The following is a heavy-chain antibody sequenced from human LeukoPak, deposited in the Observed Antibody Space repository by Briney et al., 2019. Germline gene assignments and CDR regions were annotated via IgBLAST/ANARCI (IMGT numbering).Heavy chain of an antibody. Sequence: GASLRLPCAASGFTFSSYAMSWVRQAPGKGLEWVSAISGSGGSTYYADSVKGRFTISRDNSKNTLYLQMNSLRAEDTAVYYCAKGLAYCGGDCYSLDYWGQGTLVTVSS. CDR3: AKGLAYCGGDCYSLDY. CDR2: ISGSGGST. J-gene: IGHJ4*02. V-gene: IGHV3-23*01. D-gene: IGHD2-21*02. CDR1: GFTFSSYA.